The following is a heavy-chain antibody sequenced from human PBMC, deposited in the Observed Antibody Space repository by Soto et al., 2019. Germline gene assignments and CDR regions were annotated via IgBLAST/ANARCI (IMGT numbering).Heavy chain of an antibody. V-gene: IGHV3-23*05. CDR3: AKDTYSRSWYF. D-gene: IGHD2-2*01. CDR2: IDKSGGDT. J-gene: IGHJ4*02. Sequence: PGGSLRLSCAASGFTFTNYLTTWVRQAPGKGLEWVSSIDKSGGDTYYADSVKGRFTISRDNSKNTLYLQMNGLRAEDTALYYCAKDTYSRSWYFWGQGTLVTVSS. CDR1: GFTFTNYL.